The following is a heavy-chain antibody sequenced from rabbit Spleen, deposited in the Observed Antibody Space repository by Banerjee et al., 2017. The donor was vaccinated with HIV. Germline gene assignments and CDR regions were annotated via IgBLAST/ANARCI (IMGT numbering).Heavy chain of an antibody. CDR1: GFSFSSSYY. J-gene: IGHJ4*01. CDR2: IYTGSSGST. Sequence: QSLEESGGDLVQPEGSLTLTCTASGFSFSSSYYMCWVRQAPGKGLEWIACIYTGSSGSTYYASWAKGRFTISKTSSTTVTLQMTSLTAADTATYFCARGVSLDYGSLWGQGTLVTVS. V-gene: IGHV1S40*01. CDR3: ARGVSLDYGSL. D-gene: IGHD5-1*01.